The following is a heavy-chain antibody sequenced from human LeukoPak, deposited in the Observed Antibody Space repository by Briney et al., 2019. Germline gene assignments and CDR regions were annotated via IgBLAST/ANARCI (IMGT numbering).Heavy chain of an antibody. CDR1: GYRFTSYD. CDR2: INPSGGST. CDR3: ARDGPTAAPFDY. J-gene: IGHJ4*02. V-gene: IGHV1-46*01. D-gene: IGHD2-2*01. Sequence: ASVKVSCKASGYRFTSYDMHWVRRAPGQGLGWMGIINPSGGSTSYAQRFQGRVAMTRDTSTTTVYMEVNSLTSEDTAVYFCARDGPTAAPFDYWGQGTLVTVSS.